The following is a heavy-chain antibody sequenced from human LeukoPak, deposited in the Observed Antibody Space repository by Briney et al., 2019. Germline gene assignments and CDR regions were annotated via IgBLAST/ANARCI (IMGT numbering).Heavy chain of an antibody. J-gene: IGHJ4*02. CDR2: IYYSGST. D-gene: IGHD4-17*01. CDR1: GGSISSGDYY. CDR3: ARDRATVTTL. V-gene: IGHV4-30-4*01. Sequence: SETLSLTCTVSGGSISSGDYYWSWIRQPPGKGLEWIGYIYYSGSTYYNPSFKSRVTISVDTSKNQFSLKLSSVTAADTAVYYCARDRATVTTLWGQGTLVTVSS.